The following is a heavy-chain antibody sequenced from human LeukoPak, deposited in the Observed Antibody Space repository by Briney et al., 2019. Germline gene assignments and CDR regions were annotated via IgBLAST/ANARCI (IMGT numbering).Heavy chain of an antibody. CDR2: ISSSSSYI. J-gene: IGHJ6*03. Sequence: GGSLILSCAASGFTFSSYSMNWVRQAPGKGLEWVSSISSSSSYIYYADSVKGRFTISRDNAKNSLYLQMNSLRAEDTAVYYCARGGRIVVVPAAIPHYYYYMDVWGKGTTVTVSS. CDR1: GFTFSSYS. CDR3: ARGGRIVVVPAAIPHYYYYMDV. V-gene: IGHV3-21*01. D-gene: IGHD2-2*01.